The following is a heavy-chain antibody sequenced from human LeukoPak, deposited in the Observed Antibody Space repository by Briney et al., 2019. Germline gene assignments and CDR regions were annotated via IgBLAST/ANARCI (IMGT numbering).Heavy chain of an antibody. D-gene: IGHD4-23*01. CDR3: ARALRWYKEGSDP. CDR2: INHSGST. V-gene: IGHV4-34*01. CDR1: GGSFSGYY. J-gene: IGHJ5*02. Sequence: SETLSLTCAVYGGSFSGYYWSWIRQPPGKGLEWIGEINHSGSTNYNPSLKSRVTISVDTSKNQFSLKLSSVTAADTAVYYCARALRWYKEGSDPWGQGTLVTVSS.